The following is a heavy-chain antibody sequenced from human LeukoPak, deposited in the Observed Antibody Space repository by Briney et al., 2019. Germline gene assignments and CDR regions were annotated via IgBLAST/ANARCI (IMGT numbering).Heavy chain of an antibody. CDR3: ARHHGYSSSYFDY. D-gene: IGHD6-13*01. V-gene: IGHV4-38-2*02. Sequence: SETLSLTCTVSGYSISSGYYWGWIRQPPGKGLEWIGSIYHSGSTYYNPSLKSRVTMSVDTSKNHFSLRVSSVAAADTAIYYCARHHGYSSSYFDYWGQGTLVAVSA. CDR2: IYHSGST. J-gene: IGHJ4*02. CDR1: GYSISSGYY.